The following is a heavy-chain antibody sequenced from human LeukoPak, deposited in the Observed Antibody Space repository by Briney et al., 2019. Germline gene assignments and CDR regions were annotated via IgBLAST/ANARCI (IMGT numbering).Heavy chain of an antibody. CDR2: ISAYNGNT. CDR1: GYTFTSYG. V-gene: IGHV1-18*01. J-gene: IGHJ6*03. CDR3: ARSRGPDYDFWSGYLNRGYYYYYMDV. Sequence: GASVKVSCKASGYTFTSYGISWVRQAPGQGLEWMGWISAYNGNTNYAQKLQGRVTMTTDTSTSTAYMELRSLRSDDTAVYYCARSRGPDYDFWSGYLNRGYYYYYMDVWGKGTTVTVSS. D-gene: IGHD3-3*01.